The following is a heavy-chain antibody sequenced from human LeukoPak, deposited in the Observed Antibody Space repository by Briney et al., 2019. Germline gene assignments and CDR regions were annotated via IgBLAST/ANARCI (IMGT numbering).Heavy chain of an antibody. CDR3: ARHSGGSGSPYFDY. D-gene: IGHD3-10*01. CDR2: INTNTGNP. Sequence: ASVKVSRKASGYTFTSYAMNWVRQAPGQGLEWMGWINTNTGNPTYAQGFTGRFDFSLDTSVSTAYLQISSLKAEDTAVYYCARHSGGSGSPYFDYWGQGTLVTVSS. J-gene: IGHJ4*02. V-gene: IGHV7-4-1*02. CDR1: GYTFTSYA.